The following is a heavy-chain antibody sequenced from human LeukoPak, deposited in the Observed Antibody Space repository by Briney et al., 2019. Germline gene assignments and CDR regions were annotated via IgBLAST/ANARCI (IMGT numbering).Heavy chain of an antibody. J-gene: IGHJ4*02. CDR2: IKQDGSEK. CDR1: GFTFSSYW. Sequence: GGSLRLSCAASGFTFSSYWMSWVRQAPGKGLEWVANIKQDGSEKYYVDSVKGRFTISRDNAKNSLYLQMNSLRAEDTAVYYCARNRPHPYSHGDYDTLDYWGQGTLVTVSS. D-gene: IGHD4-17*01. CDR3: ARNRPHPYSHGDYDTLDY. V-gene: IGHV3-7*01.